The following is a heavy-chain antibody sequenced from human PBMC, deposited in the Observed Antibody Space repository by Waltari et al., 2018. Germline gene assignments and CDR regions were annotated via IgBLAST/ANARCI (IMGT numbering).Heavy chain of an antibody. D-gene: IGHD1-26*01. Sequence: QVQLVQSGAAVKKPGSSVKVSCKASVGTFSSYAITCVRQAPGQGLEWMGGIIPILGIANYAQKFQGRVTITANKSTSTAYMELSSLRSEDTAVYYCARDKSGSYFDYWGQGTLVTVSS. CDR3: ARDKSGSYFDY. CDR2: IIPILGIA. V-gene: IGHV1-69*10. CDR1: VGTFSSYA. J-gene: IGHJ4*02.